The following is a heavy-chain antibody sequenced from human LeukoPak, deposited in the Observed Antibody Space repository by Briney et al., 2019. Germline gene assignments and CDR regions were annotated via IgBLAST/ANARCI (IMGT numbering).Heavy chain of an antibody. CDR1: GGTFSSYA. Sequence: SVKVSCKASGGTFSSYAISWVRQAPGQGLEWMGGIIPIFGTANYAQKFQGRVTITTDESTSTAYMELGSLRSEDTAVYYCARTTQVVPAAKVVYYYMDVWGKGTTVTVSS. J-gene: IGHJ6*03. CDR2: IIPIFGTA. CDR3: ARTTQVVPAAKVVYYYMDV. D-gene: IGHD2-2*01. V-gene: IGHV1-69*05.